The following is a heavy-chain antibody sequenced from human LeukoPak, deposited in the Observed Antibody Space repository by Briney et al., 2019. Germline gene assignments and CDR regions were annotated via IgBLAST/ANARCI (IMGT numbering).Heavy chain of an antibody. J-gene: IGHJ4*02. D-gene: IGHD3-3*01. CDR2: ISSKGDI. V-gene: IGHV3-48*01. Sequence: GGSLRLSXAASGFKFSNYSMNWVRQAPGKGLEWLAYISSKGDIRYTDSVNGRFFISRDNAKHYLFLQMNSMRADDTATYFCILDFHWGQGTLVAVSS. CDR3: ILDFH. CDR1: GFKFSNYS.